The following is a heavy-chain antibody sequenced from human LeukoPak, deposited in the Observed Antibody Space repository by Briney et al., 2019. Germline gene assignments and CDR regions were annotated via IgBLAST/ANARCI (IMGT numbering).Heavy chain of an antibody. CDR2: ISAYNGNT. J-gene: IGHJ4*02. Sequence: ASVKASCKASGYTFTSYGISWVRQAPGQGLEWMGWISAYNGNTNYAQKLQGRVTMTTDTSTSTAYMELRSLRSDDTAVYYCARYYIAVAGREDFDYWGQGTLVTVSS. CDR1: GYTFTSYG. CDR3: ARYYIAVAGREDFDY. D-gene: IGHD6-19*01. V-gene: IGHV1-18*01.